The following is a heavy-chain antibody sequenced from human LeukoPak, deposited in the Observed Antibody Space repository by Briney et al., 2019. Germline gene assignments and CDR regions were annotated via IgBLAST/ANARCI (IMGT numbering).Heavy chain of an antibody. V-gene: IGHV3-9*01. Sequence: GGSLRLSCAASGFTFDDHAMHWVRQAPGKGLEWVSGISWNSGSIGYADSVKGRFTISRDNAKNSVSLQMNSLRVDDTAVYYCARDPGYSEFDVWGQGARVIVSS. CDR2: ISWNSGSI. D-gene: IGHD1-26*01. J-gene: IGHJ3*01. CDR1: GFTFDDHA. CDR3: ARDPGYSEFDV.